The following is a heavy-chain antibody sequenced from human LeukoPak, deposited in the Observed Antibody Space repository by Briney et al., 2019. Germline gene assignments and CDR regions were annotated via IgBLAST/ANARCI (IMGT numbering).Heavy chain of an antibody. V-gene: IGHV3-30*18. Sequence: GGSLRLSCAAPGFTFSSYGMHWVRQAPGKGLEWVAVISYDGSNKYYADSVKGRFTISRDNSKNTLYLQMNSLRAEDTAVYYCAKDRGDYTGGAFDYWGQGTLVTVSS. CDR3: AKDRGDYTGGAFDY. D-gene: IGHD4-17*01. CDR1: GFTFSSYG. CDR2: ISYDGSNK. J-gene: IGHJ4*02.